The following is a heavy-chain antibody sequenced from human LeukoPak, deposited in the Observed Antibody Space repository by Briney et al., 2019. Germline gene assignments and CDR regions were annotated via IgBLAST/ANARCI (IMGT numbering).Heavy chain of an antibody. J-gene: IGHJ3*02. CDR1: GFTFSSYA. Sequence: PGGSLRLSCAASGFTFSSYAMHWVRQAPGKGLEWVAVISYDGSNKYYADSVKGRFTISRDNAKDSLYLQMNSLRAEDTAVYYCARARTVVTFFDAFDIWGQGTMVTVSS. D-gene: IGHD4-23*01. CDR2: ISYDGSNK. V-gene: IGHV3-30-3*01. CDR3: ARARTVVTFFDAFDI.